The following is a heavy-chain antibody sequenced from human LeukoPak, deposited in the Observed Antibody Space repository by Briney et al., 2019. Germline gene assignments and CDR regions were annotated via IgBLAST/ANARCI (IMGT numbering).Heavy chain of an antibody. CDR1: GGTFSSYA. D-gene: IGHD3-22*01. CDR3: ASGYYYDSSGYYAFDY. V-gene: IGHV1-69*05. J-gene: IGHJ4*02. CDR2: IIPIFGTA. Sequence: ASVKVSCKASGGTFSSYAISWVRQAPGQGLEWMGGIIPIFGTANYAQKFQGRVTITTDESTSTAYMELSSLRSEDTAVYYCASGYYYDSSGYYAFDYWGQGALVTVSS.